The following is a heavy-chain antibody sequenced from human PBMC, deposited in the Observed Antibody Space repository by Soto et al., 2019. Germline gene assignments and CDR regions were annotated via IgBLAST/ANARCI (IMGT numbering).Heavy chain of an antibody. V-gene: IGHV1-69*02. CDR2: IIPVLGVE. Sequence: SVKVSCKASGGTFSSYIVSWVRQAPGQGLEWMGRIIPVLGVEYYAQKFQGRVTITADKSTSTAYMELSSLRSEDTAVYYCAKSSNPGAASPSYYVMDVWGLGTTVTVSS. J-gene: IGHJ6*02. D-gene: IGHD7-27*01. CDR1: GGTFSSYI. CDR3: AKSSNPGAASPSYYVMDV.